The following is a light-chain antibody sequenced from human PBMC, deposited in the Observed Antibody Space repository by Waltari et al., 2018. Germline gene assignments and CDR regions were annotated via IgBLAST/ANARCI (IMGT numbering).Light chain of an antibody. CDR2: GVS. Sequence: QSAPTQPPSVSGSPGQSVNISCTGTSSDVGGYNYVSWYQQHPGKAPKLMIYGVSDRSSGSCVRCSGSKAGHTASRTISGLQAEDEADYFCCSLTSTSTWVFGGETRLTVL. J-gene: IGLJ2*01. CDR1: SSDVGGYNY. V-gene: IGLV2-14*01. CDR3: CSLTSTSTWV.